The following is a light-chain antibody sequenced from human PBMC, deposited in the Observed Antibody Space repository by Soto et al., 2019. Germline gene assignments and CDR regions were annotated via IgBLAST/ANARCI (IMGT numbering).Light chain of an antibody. J-gene: IGKJ1*01. CDR2: GAS. CDR3: QQYDNRPPRT. V-gene: IGKV3-15*01. Sequence: EIVMTQSPATLSASPGERATLSCRASQSVTFTLAWYQQKPGQAPRLLIYGASARAAGVPARFSGSGSGTEFTLTISSLQSEDFAIYYCQQYDNRPPRTFGQGTKLEIK. CDR1: QSVTFT.